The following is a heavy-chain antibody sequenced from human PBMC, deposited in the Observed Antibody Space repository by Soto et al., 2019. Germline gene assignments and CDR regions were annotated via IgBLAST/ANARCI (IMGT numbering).Heavy chain of an antibody. J-gene: IGHJ5*02. CDR1: GGTFTSYA. D-gene: IGHD2-8*01. CDR3: ADRSNGGWFDP. V-gene: IGHV1-69*01. CDR2: IIPIFGTA. Sequence: SVKGSCKALGGTFTSYAISWVRQAPGQGLEWMGGIIPIFGTANYAQKFQGRVTITADESTSTAYMELSSLRSEDTAVYYCADRSNGGWFDPWGQGTLVTVSS.